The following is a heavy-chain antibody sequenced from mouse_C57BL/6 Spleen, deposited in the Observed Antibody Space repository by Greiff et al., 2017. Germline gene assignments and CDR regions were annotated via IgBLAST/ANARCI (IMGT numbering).Heavy chain of an antibody. V-gene: IGHV1-64*01. CDR3: ARYYDGSTHAMDY. CDR2: IQPNSGST. CDR1: GYTFTSYW. J-gene: IGHJ4*01. D-gene: IGHD1-1*01. Sequence: QVQLQQPGAELVKPGASVKLSCKASGYTFTSYWMHWVKQRPGQGLEWIGMIQPNSGSTNYNEKFKSKATLTVDKSSSTAYMQLSSLTSEDAAVYYCARYYDGSTHAMDYWGQGTSVTVSS.